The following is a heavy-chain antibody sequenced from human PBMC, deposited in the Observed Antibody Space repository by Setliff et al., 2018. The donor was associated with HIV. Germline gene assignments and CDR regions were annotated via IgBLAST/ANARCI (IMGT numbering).Heavy chain of an antibody. V-gene: IGHV3-49*04. D-gene: IGHD2-21*01. CDR1: GFTFGDYA. CDR2: IRRKAYGGTP. CDR3: TRWGGSPPVGVNAFDI. J-gene: IGHJ3*02. Sequence: GGSLRLSCTTSGFTFGDYAMNWVRQAPGKGLEWVGFIRRKAYGGTPEYAASVKGRFTISRDDYKSIVYLQMDSLKTEDTAVFYCTRWGGSPPVGVNAFDIWGQGTMVTVSS.